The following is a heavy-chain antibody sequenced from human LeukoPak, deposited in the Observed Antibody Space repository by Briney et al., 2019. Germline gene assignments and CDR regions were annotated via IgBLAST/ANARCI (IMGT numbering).Heavy chain of an antibody. CDR1: GGTFSSYA. D-gene: IGHD1-7*01. CDR3: ARDRGELTLGYYYYYMDV. Sequence: SVKVSCKASGGTFSSYAISWVRQAPGQGLEWMGGIIPIFGTANYAQKFQGRVTITTDESTSTAYMELSSLRSEDTAVCYCARDRGELTLGYYYYYMDVWGKGTTVTVSS. V-gene: IGHV1-69*05. J-gene: IGHJ6*03. CDR2: IIPIFGTA.